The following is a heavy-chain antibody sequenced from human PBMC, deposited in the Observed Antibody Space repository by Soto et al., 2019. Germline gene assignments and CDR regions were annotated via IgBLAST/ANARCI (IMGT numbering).Heavy chain of an antibody. CDR2: IYYSGST. Sequence: QVQLQESGPGLVKPSETLSLTCTVSGGSISSYYWSWIRQPPGKGLEWIGYIYYSGSTNYNPSLKSRVTISVDTSKNQFSLKLSSVTAADTAVYYCASAVATSYYYNYMDVWGKGTTVTVSS. CDR1: GGSISSYY. CDR3: ASAVATSYYYNYMDV. J-gene: IGHJ6*03. V-gene: IGHV4-59*01. D-gene: IGHD5-12*01.